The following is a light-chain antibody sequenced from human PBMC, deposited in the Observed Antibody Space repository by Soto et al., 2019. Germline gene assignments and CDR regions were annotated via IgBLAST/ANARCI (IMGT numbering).Light chain of an antibody. CDR2: GAS. CDR3: QQYGSSPRT. Sequence: EIVMTQSPATLSVSPGERATLSCRASQSVSSNLAWYQQKPGQAPSLLIYGASTRATGTPARFSGGGSGTDFTLTISRLEPEDFAVYYCQQYGSSPRTFGQGTKVDIK. CDR1: QSVSSN. J-gene: IGKJ1*01. V-gene: IGKV3-15*01.